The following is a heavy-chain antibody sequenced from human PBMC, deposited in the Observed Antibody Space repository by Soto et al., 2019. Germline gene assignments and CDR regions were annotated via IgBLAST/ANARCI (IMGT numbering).Heavy chain of an antibody. CDR3: ARDEFWGEDYYGMDV. D-gene: IGHD3-16*01. CDR1: GGSISSGDYY. J-gene: IGHJ6*02. V-gene: IGHV4-30-4*01. Sequence: SETLSLTCTVSGGSISSGDYYWSWIRQPPGKGLEWIGYIYYSGSTYYNPSLKSRVTISVDTSKNQFSLKLSSVTAADTAVYYCARDEFWGEDYYGMDVWRQGTTVTVSS. CDR2: IYYSGST.